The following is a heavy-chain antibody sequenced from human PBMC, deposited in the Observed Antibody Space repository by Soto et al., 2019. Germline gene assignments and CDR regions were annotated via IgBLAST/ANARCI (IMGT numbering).Heavy chain of an antibody. J-gene: IGHJ4*02. D-gene: IGHD3-3*01. CDR3: ARVARFFGGHAGY. CDR2: MNTNTGNT. CDR1: GYTFTDFD. V-gene: IGHV1-8*02. Sequence: QVLLVQSGADVKKPGASVKVSCKTSGYTFTDFDISWVRQAPGQGLEWMGWMNTNTGNTGYAQKFQGRVTMTRDTSISTAYMDLRRLRSEDTAVYYCARVARFFGGHAGYWGQGTLVTVSS.